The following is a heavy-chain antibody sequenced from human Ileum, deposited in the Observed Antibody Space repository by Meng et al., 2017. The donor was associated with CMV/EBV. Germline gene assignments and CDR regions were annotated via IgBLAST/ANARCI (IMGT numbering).Heavy chain of an antibody. CDR2: INPSGGST. CDR3: ARSRAQSSGSSNY. J-gene: IGHJ4*02. D-gene: IGHD3-10*01. CDR1: GYAFTSYY. Sequence: QASGYAFTSYYVHWLRQAPGQGLEWMGIINPSGGSTTYAHNFQGRVTMTRDTSTSTVYMELSSLRFEDTAVYYCARSRAQSSGSSNYWGQGSLVTVSS. V-gene: IGHV1-46*01.